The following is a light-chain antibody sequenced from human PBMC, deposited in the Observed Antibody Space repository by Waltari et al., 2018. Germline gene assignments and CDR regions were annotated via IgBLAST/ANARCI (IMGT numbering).Light chain of an antibody. CDR2: RNT. CDR3: EAWDDSLSVLV. Sequence: QSVLTQPPSASGTPGQRVTISCSGSSSNIGSSYVYWYQQVPGTAPKLLIYRNTQGPSGVPDRFSGSKSGTSASLAISGLRSEDEADYYCEAWDDSLSVLVFGGGTKVTVL. V-gene: IGLV1-47*01. CDR1: SSNIGSSY. J-gene: IGLJ3*02.